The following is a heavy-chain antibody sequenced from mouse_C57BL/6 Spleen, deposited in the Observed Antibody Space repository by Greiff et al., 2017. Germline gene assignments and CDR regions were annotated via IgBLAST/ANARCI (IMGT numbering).Heavy chain of an antibody. D-gene: IGHD1-1*01. V-gene: IGHV1-7*01. J-gene: IGHJ2*01. CDR3: ARDYYGSSYVPDY. Sequence: VQLQQSGAELAKPGASVKLSCKASGYTFTSYWMHWVKQRPGQGLEWIGYINPSSGYTKYNQKFKDKATLTADKSSSTAYMQLSSLTYEDSAVYYCARDYYGSSYVPDYWGQGTTLTVSS. CDR2: INPSSGYT. CDR1: GYTFTSYW.